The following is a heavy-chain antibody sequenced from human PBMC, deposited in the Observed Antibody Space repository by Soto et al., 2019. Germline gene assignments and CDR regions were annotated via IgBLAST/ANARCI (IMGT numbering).Heavy chain of an antibody. CDR2: IRSKANSYAT. Sequence: GGSLRLSCASSWFTFSGSAMHWARQASGKGLEWVGRIRSKANSYATAYAASVKGRFTISRDDSKNTAYLQMNSLKTEDTAVYYCTRHYRSHYYYGMDVWGQGTTVTVSS. J-gene: IGHJ6*02. CDR1: WFTFSGSA. CDR3: TRHYRSHYYYGMDV. V-gene: IGHV3-73*01. D-gene: IGHD4-4*01.